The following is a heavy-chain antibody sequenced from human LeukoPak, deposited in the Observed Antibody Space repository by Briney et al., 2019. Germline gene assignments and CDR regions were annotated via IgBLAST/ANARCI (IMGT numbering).Heavy chain of an antibody. J-gene: IGHJ3*02. V-gene: IGHV1-18*01. CDR3: ASLKNYYDSSGNLVTDAFDI. CDR2: INGYNGNV. D-gene: IGHD3-22*01. CDR1: GYTFSNYG. Sequence: ASVKVSCKASGYTFSNYGISWARQAPGQGLEWMGWINGYNGNVNYVQRLQGRVTMTTDTSTSTAYMELRSLRSDDTAVYYCASLKNYYDSSGNLVTDAFDIWAKGQWSPSLQ.